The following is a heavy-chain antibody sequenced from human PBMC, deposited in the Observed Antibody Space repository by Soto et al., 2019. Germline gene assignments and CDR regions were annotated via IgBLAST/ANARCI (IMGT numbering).Heavy chain of an antibody. J-gene: IGHJ4*02. CDR2: IWYDGSNK. CDR1: GFTFSSYG. Sequence: QVQLVESGGGVVQPGRSLRLSCAASGFTFSSYGMHWVRQAPGKGREWVAVIWYDGSNKYYADSVKCRFTISRDNSKNTLYLQRNSLRAEDTAVYYCARFSSSWYGRIDYWGQGTLVTVSS. D-gene: IGHD6-13*01. CDR3: ARFSSSWYGRIDY. V-gene: IGHV3-33*01.